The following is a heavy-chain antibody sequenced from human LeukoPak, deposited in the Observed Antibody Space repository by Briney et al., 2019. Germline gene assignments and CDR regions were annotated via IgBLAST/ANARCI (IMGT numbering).Heavy chain of an antibody. CDR2: IYSGGST. V-gene: IGHV3-53*01. CDR1: GFTVSSNY. Sequence: GGSLRLSCAASGFTVSSNYMSWVRQAPGKGLEWVSVIYSGGSTYYADSVKGRFTISRDNSKNTLYLQMNSLRAEDTAVYYCARGPYGQPFDYWGQGTLVTVSS. CDR3: ARGPYGQPFDY. J-gene: IGHJ4*02. D-gene: IGHD4-17*01.